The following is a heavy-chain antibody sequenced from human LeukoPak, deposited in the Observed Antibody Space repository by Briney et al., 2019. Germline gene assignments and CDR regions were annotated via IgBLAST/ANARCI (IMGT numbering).Heavy chain of an antibody. V-gene: IGHV3-21*06. CDR1: EFTFRRYT. Sequence: PGGSLRLSCTASEFTFRRYTMNWVRQAPGKGLEWVSSVSSNSAYLYYADSVRGRFTVFRDNTQNTLYLQLGSLRAEDTALYYCAREGLLTRLSSSDAFDIWGQGTMVTVSS. CDR2: VSSNSAYL. D-gene: IGHD3-9*01. J-gene: IGHJ3*02. CDR3: AREGLLTRLSSSDAFDI.